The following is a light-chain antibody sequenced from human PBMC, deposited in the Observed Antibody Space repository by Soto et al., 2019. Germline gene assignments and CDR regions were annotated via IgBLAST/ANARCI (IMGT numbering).Light chain of an antibody. J-gene: IGKJ4*01. CDR1: QDISNY. CDR3: QHRSNWPLT. Sequence: TQSPSSLSASVGDRVTITCQASQDISNYLNWYQQKPGQAPRLLIYDASNRATGIPPRFSGSGSGTDFTLTIDSLEPDDSAVYYCQHRSNWPLTFGGGTKVEI. V-gene: IGKV3D-11*01. CDR2: DAS.